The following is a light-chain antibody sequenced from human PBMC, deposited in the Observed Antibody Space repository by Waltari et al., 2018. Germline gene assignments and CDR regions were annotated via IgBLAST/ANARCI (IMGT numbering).Light chain of an antibody. V-gene: IGLV1-40*01. CDR1: TSNIGAGYA. J-gene: IGLJ2*01. CDR2: GTN. Sequence: QSVLTQPPSVSGAPGQRVSISCTGCTSNIGAGYAVHWYQQGPGKAPKLIIYGTNTRPLGVPDRFFGSQYGTSASLAIIGLQAEDEGDYYCQSYDTTLSVVFGGGTKLTVL. CDR3: QSYDTTLSVV.